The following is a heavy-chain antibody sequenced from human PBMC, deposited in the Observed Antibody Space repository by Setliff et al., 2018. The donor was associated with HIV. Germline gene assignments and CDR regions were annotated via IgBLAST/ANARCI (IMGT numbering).Heavy chain of an antibody. CDR1: GFTFEDNA. V-gene: IGHV3-49*04. CDR2: IRSERYGGTT. J-gene: IGHJ4*02. CDR3: TRDDYCIEH. D-gene: IGHD4-17*01. Sequence: PGGSLRLSCITSGFTFEDNALSWVRQAPGKGLEWLGFIRSERYGGTTEYAASVKGRFTISRDDSKSIAYLQMNSLKTEDTAVYYCTRDDYCIEHWGQGTLVTVSS.